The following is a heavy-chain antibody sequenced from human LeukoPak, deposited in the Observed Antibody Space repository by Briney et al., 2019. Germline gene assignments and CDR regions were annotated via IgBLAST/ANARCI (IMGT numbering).Heavy chain of an antibody. CDR2: IYYSGST. CDR1: GGSISSSSYY. CDR3: ASRQYYDTLTGQKLAHFDY. V-gene: IGHV4-39*01. J-gene: IGHJ4*02. Sequence: PSETLSLTCTVSGGSISSSSYYWGWIRQPPGKGLEWIGSIYYSGSTYYNPSLKSRVTISVDTSKNQFSLKLSSVTAADTAVYYCASRQYYDTLTGQKLAHFDYWGQGTLVTVSS. D-gene: IGHD3-9*01.